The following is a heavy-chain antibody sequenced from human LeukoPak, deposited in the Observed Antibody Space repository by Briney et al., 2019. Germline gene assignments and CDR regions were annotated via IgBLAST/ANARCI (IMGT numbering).Heavy chain of an antibody. CDR1: GLTFSTQP. J-gene: IGHJ4*02. Sequence: GGSLRLSYSASGLTFSTQPMHWVRQAPGKGLEYVSGSSGNGRSTYYADSVKGRFTISRDNSKNTLYLQMSSLRPEDTAVYYCVNQISGWVYWGQGTLVTVSS. CDR3: VNQISGWVY. D-gene: IGHD6-19*01. V-gene: IGHV3-64D*06. CDR2: SSGNGRST.